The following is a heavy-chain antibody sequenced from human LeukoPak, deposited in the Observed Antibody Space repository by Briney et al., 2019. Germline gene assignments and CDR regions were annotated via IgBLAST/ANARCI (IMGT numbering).Heavy chain of an antibody. J-gene: IGHJ2*01. D-gene: IGHD6-25*01. CDR2: IYYSGST. CDR1: GGSISSSSYY. V-gene: IGHV4-39*07. Sequence: SETLSLTCTVSGGSISSSSYYWGWIRQPPGKGLEWIGGIYYSGSTYYNPSLKSRVTISVDTSKNQFSLKLSSVTAADTAVYYCARDHLMRLPRRFWYFDLWGRGTLVTVSS. CDR3: ARDHLMRLPRRFWYFDL.